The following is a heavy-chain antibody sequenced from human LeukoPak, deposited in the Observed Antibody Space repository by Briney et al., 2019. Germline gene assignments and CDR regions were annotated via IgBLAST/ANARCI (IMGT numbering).Heavy chain of an antibody. J-gene: IGHJ3*02. V-gene: IGHV4-39*07. CDR2: IYYSGST. CDR1: GGSISSSSYY. D-gene: IGHD6-13*01. Sequence: SETLSLTCTVSGGSISSSSYYWGWIRQPPGKGLEWIGSIYYSGSTYYNPSLKSRVTISVDTSKNQFSLKLSSVTAADTAVYYCAREVQLAFADIWGQGTMVTVSS. CDR3: AREVQLAFADI.